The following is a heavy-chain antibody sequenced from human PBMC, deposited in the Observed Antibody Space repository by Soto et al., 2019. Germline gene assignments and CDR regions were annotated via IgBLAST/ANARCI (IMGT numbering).Heavy chain of an antibody. CDR1: GYSFTGHD. D-gene: IGHD3-3*01. J-gene: IGHJ6*02. CDR2: MNPKSGGT. Sequence: QVQLVQSGAEVRKPGASVRVSCKASGYSFTGHDVNWVRQASGQGLEWMGWMNPKSGGTGYAQKFHGRLTMTRDTSINTAYMDLAGLTSQETAVYYCVKVAERKSGYYHAMDFWGQGTTVTVSS. V-gene: IGHV1-8*01. CDR3: VKVAERKSGYYHAMDF.